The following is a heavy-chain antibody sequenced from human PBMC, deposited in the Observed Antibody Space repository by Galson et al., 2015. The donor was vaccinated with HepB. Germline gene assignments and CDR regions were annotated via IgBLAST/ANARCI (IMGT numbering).Heavy chain of an antibody. J-gene: IGHJ4*02. Sequence: SVKVSCKASGGTFSSYAISWVRQAPGQGLEWMGRIIPILGIANYAQKFQGRVTITADKSTSTAYMEVRSLRSEDTAVYYCARDLPGIAAAGDPYYFDYWGQGTLVTVSS. CDR2: IIPILGIA. V-gene: IGHV1-69*04. CDR3: ARDLPGIAAAGDPYYFDY. D-gene: IGHD6-13*01. CDR1: GGTFSSYA.